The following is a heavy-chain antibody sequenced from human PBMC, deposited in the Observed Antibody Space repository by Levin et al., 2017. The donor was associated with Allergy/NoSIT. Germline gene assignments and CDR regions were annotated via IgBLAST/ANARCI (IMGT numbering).Heavy chain of an antibody. D-gene: IGHD6-19*01. J-gene: IGHJ4*02. CDR3: AKGRSGWFPSDY. V-gene: IGHV3-23*01. Sequence: ASVKVSCAASGFTFSSYAMSWVRQAPGKGLEWVSAIRGNGGSTYYADSVKGRFTISRDNSKNTLYLQMNSLRAEDTAVYYCAKGRSGWFPSDYWGQGTLVTVSS. CDR1: GFTFSSYA. CDR2: IRGNGGST.